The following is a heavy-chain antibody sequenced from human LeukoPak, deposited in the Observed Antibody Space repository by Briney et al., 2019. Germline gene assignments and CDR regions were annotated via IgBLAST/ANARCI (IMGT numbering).Heavy chain of an antibody. CDR1: GGSISSSSYY. J-gene: IGHJ4*02. CDR3: ASPTLDYGDYLIDY. CDR2: IYYSGST. D-gene: IGHD4-17*01. V-gene: IGHV4-39*01. Sequence: PSETLSLTCTVSGGSISSSSYYWGWIRQPPGKGLEWIGSIYYSGSTYYNPSLKSRVTISVDTPKNQFSLKLSSVTAADTAVYYCASPTLDYGDYLIDYWGQGTLVTVSS.